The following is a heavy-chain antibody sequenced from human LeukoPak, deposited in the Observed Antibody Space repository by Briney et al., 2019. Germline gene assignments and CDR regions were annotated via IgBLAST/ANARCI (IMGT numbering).Heavy chain of an antibody. CDR1: GYTFTGYY. D-gene: IGHD3-16*01. J-gene: IGHJ4*02. Sequence: ASVKFSCKASGYTFTGYYMHWVRQAPGQGLEWMGWINPNSGGTNYAQKFQGRVTMSRDTSISTAYMELNRLRFDDTAMYYCARGEYSNGYPYRLDSWGQGTLATVSS. V-gene: IGHV1-2*02. CDR2: INPNSGGT. CDR3: ARGEYSNGYPYRLDS.